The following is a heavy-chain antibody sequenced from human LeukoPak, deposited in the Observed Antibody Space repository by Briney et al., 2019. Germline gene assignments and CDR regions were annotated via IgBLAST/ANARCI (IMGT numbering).Heavy chain of an antibody. CDR2: IYSGGST. CDR1: GFTVSSNY. D-gene: IGHD2-2*01. Sequence: GGSLILSCAASGFTVSSNYMSWVRQAPGKGLEWVSVIYSGGSTYYADSVKGRFTISRDNSKNTLYLQMNSLRAEDTAVYYCAAAMRYYYYGMDVWGQGTTVTVSS. J-gene: IGHJ6*02. CDR3: AAAMRYYYYGMDV. V-gene: IGHV3-53*01.